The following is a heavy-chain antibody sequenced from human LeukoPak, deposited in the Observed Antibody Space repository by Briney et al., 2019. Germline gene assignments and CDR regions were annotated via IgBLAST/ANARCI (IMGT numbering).Heavy chain of an antibody. CDR2: IYSGGNT. D-gene: IGHD2-2*01. J-gene: IGHJ6*03. CDR1: GFTVSSSY. CDR3: ARERSSTSNYYYYYYYMDV. V-gene: IGHV3-66*02. Sequence: GGSLTLSCAASGFTVSSSYMTWVRMPPGKGLEWGSVIYSGGNTYSAHSVKGRFTISRDNSKNTLYLQMNSLRAEDTAVYYCARERSSTSNYYYYYYYMDVWGKGTTVTVSS.